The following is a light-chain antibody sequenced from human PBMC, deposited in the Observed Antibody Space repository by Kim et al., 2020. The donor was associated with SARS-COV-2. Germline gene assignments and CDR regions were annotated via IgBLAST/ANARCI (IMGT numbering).Light chain of an antibody. V-gene: IGLV3-9*01. J-gene: IGLJ3*02. Sequence: VSVALGQTARITCGGNNIGSKNVHWYQQKPGQAPVLVIYRDINRPSGISEAFSGSNSGNTATLTISRAQAGDEADYYCQVWDNGGVFGGGTKLTVL. CDR1: NIGSKN. CDR2: RDI. CDR3: QVWDNGGV.